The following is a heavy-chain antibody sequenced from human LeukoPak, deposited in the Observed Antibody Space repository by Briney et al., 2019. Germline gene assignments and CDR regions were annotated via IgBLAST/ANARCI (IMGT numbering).Heavy chain of an antibody. V-gene: IGHV1-69*05. CDR1: GGTFSSYA. D-gene: IGHD4-23*01. CDR3: AREYGGNSFGVFFNY. J-gene: IGHJ4*02. Sequence: SVKVSCKASGGTFSSYAISWVRQAPGQGLEWMGGIIPIFGTANYAQKFQGRVTMTRDTSTSTVYMELSSLRSEDTAVYYCAREYGGNSFGVFFNYWGQGTLVTVSS. CDR2: IIPIFGTA.